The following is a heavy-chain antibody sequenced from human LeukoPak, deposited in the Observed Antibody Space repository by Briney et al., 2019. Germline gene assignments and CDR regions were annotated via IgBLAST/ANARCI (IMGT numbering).Heavy chain of an antibody. Sequence: ASVKVSCKASGYTFTSYDINWVRQATGQGLEWMGRMNPNSGNTGYAQKFQGRVTMTRNTSISTAYMELSSLRSEDTAVYYCARAYYYDSSGYYFLGAFDIWGQGTMVTVSS. V-gene: IGHV1-8*01. D-gene: IGHD3-22*01. CDR2: MNPNSGNT. J-gene: IGHJ3*02. CDR1: GYTFTSYD. CDR3: ARAYYYDSSGYYFLGAFDI.